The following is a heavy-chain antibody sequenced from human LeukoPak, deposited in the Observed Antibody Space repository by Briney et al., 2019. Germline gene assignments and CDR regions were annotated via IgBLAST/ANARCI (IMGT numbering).Heavy chain of an antibody. CDR2: IIPIFGTT. CDR1: GGTFSSYA. V-gene: IGHV1-69*05. Sequence: SVKVSCKASGGTFSSYAISWVRQAPGQGLEWMGRIIPIFGTTNYAQKFQGRVTVTTDESTSTAYMELISLTSEDTALYYCAMYGTVYYGALDYWGQGTLVTVSS. D-gene: IGHD3-3*01. CDR3: AMYGTVYYGALDY. J-gene: IGHJ4*02.